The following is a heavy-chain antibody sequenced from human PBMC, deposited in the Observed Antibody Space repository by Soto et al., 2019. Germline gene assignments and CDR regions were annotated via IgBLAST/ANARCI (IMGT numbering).Heavy chain of an antibody. J-gene: IGHJ6*03. CDR1: GFTFSSYS. CDR3: ARVGLRSGYPYYYYYYMDV. V-gene: IGHV3-21*01. CDR2: ISSSSSYI. D-gene: IGHD3-3*01. Sequence: GGSLRLSCAASGFTFSSYSMNWVRQAPGKGLEWVSSISSSSSYIYYADSVKGRFTISRDNAKNSLYLQMNSLRAEDTAVYYCARVGLRSGYPYYYYYYMDVWGKGTTVTVSS.